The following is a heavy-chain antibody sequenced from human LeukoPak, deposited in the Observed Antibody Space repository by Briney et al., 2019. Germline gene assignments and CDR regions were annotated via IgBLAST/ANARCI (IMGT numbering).Heavy chain of an antibody. CDR1: GGTFSSYA. CDR3: ARAPPMVRGVITNHYYYYHYMDV. J-gene: IGHJ6*03. CDR2: IIPIFGTA. V-gene: IGHV1-69*13. D-gene: IGHD3-10*01. Sequence: GASVKVSCKASGGTFSSYAISWVRQAPGQGLEWMGGIIPIFGTANYAQKFQGRVTITADESTSTAYMELSSLRSEDTAVYYCARAPPMVRGVITNHYYYYHYMDVWGKGTTVTISS.